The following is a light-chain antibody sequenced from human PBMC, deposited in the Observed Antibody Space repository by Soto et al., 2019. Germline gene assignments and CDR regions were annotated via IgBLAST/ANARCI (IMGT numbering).Light chain of an antibody. J-gene: IGLJ2*01. CDR3: SSYTSSSTLL. V-gene: IGLV2-18*02. CDR2: EVN. CDR1: SSDVGTYNR. Sequence: QSALTQPPSVSGSPGQSVPISCTGTSSDVGTYNRVSWYQEPPGTATKLMIYEVNNRPSGVPDRFSGSKSGNTASLTISGLQAEDEADYYCSSYTSSSTLLFGGGTKLTVL.